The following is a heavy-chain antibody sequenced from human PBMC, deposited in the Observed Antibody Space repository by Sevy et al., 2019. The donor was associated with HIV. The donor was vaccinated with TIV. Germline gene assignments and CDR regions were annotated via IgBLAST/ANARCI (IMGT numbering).Heavy chain of an antibody. CDR3: ARDALSRLMGVAGTGPLDY. J-gene: IGHJ4*02. Sequence: GGSLRLSCAASGFTFSSYAMHWVRQAPGKGLEWVAVISYDGGNKYYADSVKGRFTISRDDSKNTLYLQMNSLRAQDTAVYYCARDALSRLMGVAGTGPLDYWGQGALVTVSS. CDR2: ISYDGGNK. CDR1: GFTFSSYA. D-gene: IGHD6-19*01. V-gene: IGHV3-30-3*01.